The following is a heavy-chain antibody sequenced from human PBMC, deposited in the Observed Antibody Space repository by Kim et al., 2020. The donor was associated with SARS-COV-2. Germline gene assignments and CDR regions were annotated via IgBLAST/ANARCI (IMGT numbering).Heavy chain of an antibody. CDR3: ARGQAGGATGAFDI. D-gene: IGHD1-26*01. Sequence: ADSVKGRFTISRDNAKNTLYLQMNSLRAEDTAVYYCARGQAGGATGAFDIWGQGTMVTVSS. V-gene: IGHV3-30*01. J-gene: IGHJ3*02.